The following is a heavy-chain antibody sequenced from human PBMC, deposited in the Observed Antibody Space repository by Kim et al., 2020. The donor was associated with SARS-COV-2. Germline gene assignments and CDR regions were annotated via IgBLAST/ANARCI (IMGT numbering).Heavy chain of an antibody. CDR2: IYYSGST. CDR1: GGSISSGGYY. J-gene: IGHJ5*02. Sequence: SETLSLTCTVSGGSISSGGYYWSWIRQHPGKGLEWIGYIYYSGSTYYNPSLKSRVTISVDTSKNQFSLKLSSVTAADTAVYYCAGARVRLRSMQQPGWFDPWGQGTLVTVSS. V-gene: IGHV4-31*03. D-gene: IGHD6-13*01. CDR3: AGARVRLRSMQQPGWFDP.